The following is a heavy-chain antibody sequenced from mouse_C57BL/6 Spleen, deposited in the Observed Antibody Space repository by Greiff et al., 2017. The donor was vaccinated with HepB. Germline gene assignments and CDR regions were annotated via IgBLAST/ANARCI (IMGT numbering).Heavy chain of an antibody. CDR2: IRNKANGYTT. CDR1: GFTFTDYY. V-gene: IGHV7-3*01. CDR3: ARSPFIYYGNYCYFDV. Sequence: EVHLVESGGGLVQPGGSLSLSCAASGFTFTDYYMSWVRQPPGKALEWLGFIRNKANGYTTEYSASVKGRFTISRDNSQSILYLQMNALRAEDSATYYCARSPFIYYGNYCYFDVWGTGTTVTVSS. D-gene: IGHD2-1*01. J-gene: IGHJ1*03.